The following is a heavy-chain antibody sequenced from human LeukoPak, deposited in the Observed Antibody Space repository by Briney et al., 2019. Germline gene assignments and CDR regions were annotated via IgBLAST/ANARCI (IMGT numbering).Heavy chain of an antibody. Sequence: SQTLSLTCAISGDSFSSNSAAWNWIRQSPSRGLEWLGRTYYRSKWYNDYAVSVKSRITINPDTSKNQFSLQLNSVTPDDTAVYYCARVLSWINWGSEYYYGMDVWGQGTTVTVSS. D-gene: IGHD7-27*01. J-gene: IGHJ6*02. CDR1: GDSFSSNSAA. CDR2: TYYRSKWYN. V-gene: IGHV6-1*01. CDR3: ARVLSWINWGSEYYYGMDV.